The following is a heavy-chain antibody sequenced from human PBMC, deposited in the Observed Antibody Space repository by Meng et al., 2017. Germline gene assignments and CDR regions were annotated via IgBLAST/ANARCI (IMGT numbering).Heavy chain of an antibody. CDR1: GYTFSSYY. V-gene: IGHV1-46*01. Sequence: QVQLVQSGAEVKKPGASVKVSCRTSGYTFSSYYMHWVRQAPGQGLEWMGLINPSGDSTSYVQKFQGRVTMTRDTSTSTVYMELSSLRSEDTAVYYCAREFRGTFYIDYWGQGSLVTVSS. CDR3: AREFRGTFYIDY. J-gene: IGHJ4*02. CDR2: INPSGDST. D-gene: IGHD1-1*01.